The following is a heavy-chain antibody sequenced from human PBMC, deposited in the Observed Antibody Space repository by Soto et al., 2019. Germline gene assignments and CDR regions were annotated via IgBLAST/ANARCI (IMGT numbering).Heavy chain of an antibody. CDR2: IIPVFGTP. D-gene: IGHD3-22*01. CDR1: GGSLSNYG. Sequence: QVQLVQSGAEVKKPGSSVKVSCKASGGSLSNYGISWVRQAPGQGLEWMGAIIPVFGTPNYAQKFQDRVPITADESTNTVYMEVRSLRSEDTAVYYCARGDATKIVVTTYYAMDVWGQGTTVTVSS. J-gene: IGHJ6*02. V-gene: IGHV1-69*12. CDR3: ARGDATKIVVTTYYAMDV.